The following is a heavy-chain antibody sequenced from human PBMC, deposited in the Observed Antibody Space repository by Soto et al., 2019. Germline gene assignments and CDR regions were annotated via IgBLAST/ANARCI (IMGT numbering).Heavy chain of an antibody. Sequence: SPTLSLPCAISGDSVSSNTASWNWIRRSPSRGLEWLGRTYFRSKWYNDYAVSVKSRIIINPDTSNNQFSLQLNSVTPEDTAVYFCAKGDNLGPKTGYAFDPWGQGIMVTVSS. D-gene: IGHD5-12*01. CDR3: AKGDNLGPKTGYAFDP. V-gene: IGHV6-1*01. CDR1: GDSVSSNTAS. CDR2: TYFRSKWYN. J-gene: IGHJ5*02.